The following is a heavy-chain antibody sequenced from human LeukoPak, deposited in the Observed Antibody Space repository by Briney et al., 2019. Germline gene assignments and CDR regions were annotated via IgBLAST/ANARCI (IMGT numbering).Heavy chain of an antibody. CDR3: ARIYCSGGSCYPLWFDP. CDR1: GGSISSYY. CDR2: IYYSGST. D-gene: IGHD2-15*01. J-gene: IGHJ5*02. V-gene: IGHV4-59*08. Sequence: PSETLSLTCTVSGGSISSYYWSWIRQPPGKGLEWIGYIYYSGSTNYNPSLKSRVTISVDTSNNQFSLKLSSVAAADTAVYYCARIYCSGGSCYPLWFDPWGQGTLVTVSS.